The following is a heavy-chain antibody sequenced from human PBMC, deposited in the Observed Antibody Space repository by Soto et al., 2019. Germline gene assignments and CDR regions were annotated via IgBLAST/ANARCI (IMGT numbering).Heavy chain of an antibody. CDR1: WGSFRGYY. V-gene: IGHV4-34*01. CDR2: INHSGST. CDR3: ARDLXIAARPFNYYYGMDV. D-gene: IGHD6-6*01. Sequence: PSEMLPLTCAVYWGSFRGYYWSWILQPPGKGLEWIGEINHSGSTNYNPSLKSRVTISVDTSKNQFSLKLSSVTAADTAVYYCARDLXIAARPFNYYYGMDVWGQGTTVTVSS. J-gene: IGHJ6*02.